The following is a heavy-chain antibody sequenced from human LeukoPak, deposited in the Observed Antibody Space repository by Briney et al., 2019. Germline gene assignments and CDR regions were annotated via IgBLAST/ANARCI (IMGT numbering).Heavy chain of an antibody. CDR3: ARGPGSPYVYYYGMDV. CDR2: MNPNSGNT. CDR1: GYTFTSYD. J-gene: IGHJ6*02. V-gene: IGHV1-8*01. D-gene: IGHD1-14*01. Sequence: GASVKVSCKASGYTFTSYDINWVRQATGQGLEWMGWMNPNSGNTGYAQKFQGRVTMTRNNSISTAYMELSSLRSEDTAVYYCARGPGSPYVYYYGMDVWGQGTTVTVSS.